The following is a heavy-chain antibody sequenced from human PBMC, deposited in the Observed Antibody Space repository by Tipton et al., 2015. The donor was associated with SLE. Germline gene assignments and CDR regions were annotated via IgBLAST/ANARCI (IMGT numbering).Heavy chain of an antibody. CDR2: IYYSGNT. Sequence: TLSLTCTVSGGSISSSSYYWGWIRQPPGKGLEWIGSIYYSGNTNYNSSLKSRVTISVDTSKNQFSLKLRSVTAADTAVYYCASLVVVVPGAKRYFDCWGQGTLGTVSS. CDR3: ASLVVVVPGAKRYFDC. J-gene: IGHJ4*02. D-gene: IGHD2-2*01. CDR1: GGSISSSSYY. V-gene: IGHV4-39*01.